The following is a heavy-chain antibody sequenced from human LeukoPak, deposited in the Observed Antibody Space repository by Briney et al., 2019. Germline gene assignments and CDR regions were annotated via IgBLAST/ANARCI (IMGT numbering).Heavy chain of an antibody. V-gene: IGHV3-23*01. CDR3: ARALRIYYYFDY. J-gene: IGHJ4*02. D-gene: IGHD1-26*01. CDR1: GFTVSSNY. Sequence: GGSLRLSCAASGFTVSSNYMSWVRQAPEKGLEWVSAFSPSGGGTYYADSVKGRFTISRDNSKNTLYLQMNSLRAEDTAVYYCARALRIYYYFDYWGQGTLVTVSS. CDR2: FSPSGGGT.